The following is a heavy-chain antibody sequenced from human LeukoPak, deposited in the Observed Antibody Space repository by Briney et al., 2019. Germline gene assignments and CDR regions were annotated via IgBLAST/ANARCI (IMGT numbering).Heavy chain of an antibody. D-gene: IGHD3-9*01. CDR2: ISGSGGST. J-gene: IGHJ3*02. CDR1: GFTFSGYW. Sequence: HPGGSLRLSCAASGFTFSGYWMTWVRQAPGKGLEWVSAISGSGGSTYYADAVKGRFTISRDNSKNTLYLQMNSLRAEDTAVYYCARDLSYFGDQGAFDIWGQGTMVTVSS. CDR3: ARDLSYFGDQGAFDI. V-gene: IGHV3-23*01.